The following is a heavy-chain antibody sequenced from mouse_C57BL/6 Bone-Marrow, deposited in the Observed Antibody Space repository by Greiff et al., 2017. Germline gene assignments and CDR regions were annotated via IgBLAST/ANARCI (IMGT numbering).Heavy chain of an antibody. CDR1: GYTFTSYW. Sequence: VQLQQSGAELVKPGASVKLSCKASGYTFTSYWMHWVKQRPGQGLEWIGMIHPNSGSTNYNEKFKSKATLTVDKSSSTAYMQLSSLTSEDSAVYYCAREGTFPWFAYWGQGTLVTVSA. CDR2: IHPNSGST. V-gene: IGHV1-64*01. CDR3: AREGTFPWFAY. D-gene: IGHD3-3*01. J-gene: IGHJ3*01.